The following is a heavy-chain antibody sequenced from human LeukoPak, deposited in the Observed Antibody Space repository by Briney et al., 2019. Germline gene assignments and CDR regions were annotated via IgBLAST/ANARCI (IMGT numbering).Heavy chain of an antibody. CDR1: GASISSGDYH. V-gene: IGHV4-30-4*01. D-gene: IGHD2-21*01. CDR2: INDSGST. Sequence: PSETLSLNCTVSGASISSGDYHWNWIRQPPGRGLEWIGCINDSGSTYYNPSLKSRVSISRDMSKNQLSLMLSSVTAADTAVYYCARGGVDCSGECYNNWGQGTLVGVSS. J-gene: IGHJ4*02. CDR3: ARGGVDCSGECYNN.